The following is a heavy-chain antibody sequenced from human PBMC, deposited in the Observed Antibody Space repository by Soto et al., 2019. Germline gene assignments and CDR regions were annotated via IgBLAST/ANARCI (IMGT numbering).Heavy chain of an antibody. CDR3: AKDIGESITMVRGPLDY. CDR1: GFTFDDYT. J-gene: IGHJ4*02. CDR2: ISWDGGST. D-gene: IGHD3-10*01. V-gene: IGHV3-43*01. Sequence: PGGSLRLSCAASGFTFDDYTMHWVRQAPGKGLEWVSLISWDGGSTYYADSVKGRFTISRDNSKNSLYLQMNSLRTEDTALYYCAKDIGESITMVRGPLDYWGQGTLVTVYS.